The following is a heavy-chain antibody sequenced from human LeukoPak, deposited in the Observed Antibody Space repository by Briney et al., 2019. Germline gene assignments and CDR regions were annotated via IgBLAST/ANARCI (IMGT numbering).Heavy chain of an antibody. D-gene: IGHD3-10*02. CDR1: GGSISSSSYY. Sequence: SETLSLTCTVSGGSISSSSYYWGWIRQPPGKGLEWIGRIYTSGSTNYNPSLKSRVTMSVDTSKNQFSLKLSSVTAADTAVYYCARYFVGLFGELYDEEVSGLNAFDIWGQGTMVTVSS. J-gene: IGHJ3*02. V-gene: IGHV4-39*07. CDR2: IYTSGST. CDR3: ARYFVGLFGELYDEEVSGLNAFDI.